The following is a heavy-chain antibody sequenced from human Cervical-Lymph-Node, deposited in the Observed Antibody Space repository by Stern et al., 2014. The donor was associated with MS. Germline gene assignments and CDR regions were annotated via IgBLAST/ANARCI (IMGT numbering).Heavy chain of an antibody. CDR3: ARVDCSSTSCFDYYYGMDV. V-gene: IGHV1-18*01. CDR1: GYTFTRYG. CDR2: SSAYNGNT. D-gene: IGHD2-2*01. Sequence: QLVQSGAEVKKPGASVKVSCKASGYTFTRYGISWVRQAPGQGLEWMGWSSAYNGNTDYVQKFQDRVIMTTDTSTSTAYMELRSLKSDDTAVYYCARVDCSSTSCFDYYYGMDVWGQGTTVTVSS. J-gene: IGHJ6*02.